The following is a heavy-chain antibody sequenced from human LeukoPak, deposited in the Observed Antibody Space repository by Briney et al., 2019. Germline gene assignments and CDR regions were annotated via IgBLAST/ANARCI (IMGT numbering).Heavy chain of an antibody. J-gene: IGHJ4*02. Sequence: ASVKVSCKASGYTFTSYATNWVRQAPGQGLEWMGWISAYNGNTNYAQKLQGRVTMTTDTSTSTAYMELRSLRSDDTAVYYCARVGSRNNVVARWVDYWGQGTLVTVSS. CDR1: GYTFTSYA. CDR3: ARVGSRNNVVARWVDY. CDR2: ISAYNGNT. V-gene: IGHV1-18*01. D-gene: IGHD2-2*01.